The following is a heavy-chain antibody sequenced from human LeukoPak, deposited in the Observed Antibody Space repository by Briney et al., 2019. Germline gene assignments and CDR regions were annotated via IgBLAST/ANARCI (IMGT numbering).Heavy chain of an antibody. V-gene: IGHV4-4*07. D-gene: IGHD6-19*01. J-gene: IGHJ4*02. Sequence: ASETLSLTCTVSGDYISSYYWRWIRQPAGKGLEWIGRIYTSGSTNYNPFLESRVTMSADTSKNQFSLKLSSVTAADTAVYYCARDYGSGWYWGGYYFDYWGQGTLVTVSS. CDR1: GDYISSYY. CDR2: IYTSGST. CDR3: ARDYGSGWYWGGYYFDY.